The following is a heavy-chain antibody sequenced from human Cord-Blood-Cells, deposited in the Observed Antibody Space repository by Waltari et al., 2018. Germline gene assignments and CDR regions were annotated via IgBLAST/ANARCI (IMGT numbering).Heavy chain of an antibody. CDR1: GGSISSSSYY. V-gene: IGHV4-39*01. D-gene: IGHD1-26*01. Sequence: QLQLQESGPGLVKPSETLSLTCTVSGGSISSSSYYWGWIRQTPGQGLEWLGSIYYSGSTYYNPSLKSRVTISVDTSKNQFSLKLSSVTAADTAVYYCARSGSYYYYYYYYMDVWGKGTTVTVSS. CDR3: ARSGSYYYYYYYYMDV. J-gene: IGHJ6*03. CDR2: IYYSGST.